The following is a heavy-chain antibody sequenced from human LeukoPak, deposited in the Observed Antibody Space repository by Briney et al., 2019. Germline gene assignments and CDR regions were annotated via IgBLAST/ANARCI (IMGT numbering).Heavy chain of an antibody. J-gene: IGHJ4*02. CDR3: ARVNIVVVPAEAYFDY. V-gene: IGHV3-48*03. CDR2: ISSSGSTI. D-gene: IGHD2-2*01. Sequence: GGSLRLSCAASGFTFSSYEMNWVRQAPGKGLEWVSYISSSGSTIYYADSVKGRFTISRDNAKNSLYLQMNSLRAEDTAVYYCARVNIVVVPAEAYFDYWGQGTLVTVSS. CDR1: GFTFSSYE.